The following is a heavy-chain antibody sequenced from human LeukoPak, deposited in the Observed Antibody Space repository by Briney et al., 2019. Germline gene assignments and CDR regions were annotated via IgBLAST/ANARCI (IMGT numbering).Heavy chain of an antibody. J-gene: IGHJ3*02. CDR1: GGSISSYY. D-gene: IGHD3-22*01. CDR2: IYDSGST. Sequence: SETLSLTCTVSGGSISSYYGSWIRQPPGKEREWIGYIYDSGSTNYNPSLKSRVTISVDTSKNQFSLKVSSVTAADTAVYYCASLTTADAFDIWGQGTMVTVSS. V-gene: IGHV4-59*01. CDR3: ASLTTADAFDI.